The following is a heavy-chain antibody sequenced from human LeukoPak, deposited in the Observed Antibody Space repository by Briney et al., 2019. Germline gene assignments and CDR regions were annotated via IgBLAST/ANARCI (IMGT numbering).Heavy chain of an antibody. Sequence: GGSLRLSCAASGFTFSSYEMNWVRQAPGKGLEWVSYITSGGTIYYADSVKGRFTVSRNNAKNSLYLQMNSLRAEDTAVYYCARESGITMLRGAHTPWGQGILVTVSS. CDR3: ARESGITMLRGAHTP. D-gene: IGHD3-10*01. CDR2: ITSGGTI. CDR1: GFTFSSYE. V-gene: IGHV3-48*03. J-gene: IGHJ5*02.